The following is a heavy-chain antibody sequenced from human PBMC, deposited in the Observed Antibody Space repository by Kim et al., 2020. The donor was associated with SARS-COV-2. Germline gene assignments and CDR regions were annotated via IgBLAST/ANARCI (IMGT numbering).Heavy chain of an antibody. CDR3: AKDTREQQLGYYFDY. Sequence: DPVKGRFTISRDNSKNTLYLQMNSLRAEDTAVYYCAKDTREQQLGYYFDYWGQGTLVTVSS. D-gene: IGHD6-13*01. J-gene: IGHJ4*02. V-gene: IGHV3-23*01.